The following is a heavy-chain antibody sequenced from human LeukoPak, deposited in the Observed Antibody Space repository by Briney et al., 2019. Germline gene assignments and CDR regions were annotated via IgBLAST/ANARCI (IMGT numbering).Heavy chain of an antibody. J-gene: IGHJ4*02. V-gene: IGHV4-39*01. Sequence: SETLSLTCTVSSGSITNSSYYWGWIRQPPGKGLEWVGSIYYSGITYYNPSLKSRVTISVDTSKNQFSLKLNSVTAADAAVYYCARHRGFCSSSNCHAFDYWGQGTLVTVSS. D-gene: IGHD2-2*01. CDR2: IYYSGIT. CDR3: ARHRGFCSSSNCHAFDY. CDR1: SGSITNSSYY.